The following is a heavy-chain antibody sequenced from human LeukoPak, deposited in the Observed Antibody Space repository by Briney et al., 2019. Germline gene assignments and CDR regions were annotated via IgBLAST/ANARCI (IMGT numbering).Heavy chain of an antibody. V-gene: IGHV1-2*02. Sequence: GASVKVSCKASGYTFTGYYMHWVRQAPGQGLEWMGWINPNSGGTNYAQKFQGRVTMTRDTSISTAYMELSRLRSDDTAVYYCARMRGVIVKSYVNWFDPWGQGTLVTVSS. CDR1: GYTFTGYY. CDR2: INPNSGGT. CDR3: ARMRGVIVKSYVNWFDP. J-gene: IGHJ5*02. D-gene: IGHD3-16*02.